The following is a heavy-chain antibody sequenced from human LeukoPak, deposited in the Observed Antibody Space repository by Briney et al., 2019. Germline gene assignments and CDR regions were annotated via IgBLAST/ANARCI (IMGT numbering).Heavy chain of an antibody. J-gene: IGHJ4*02. V-gene: IGHV3-74*01. CDR2: INSDGSST. D-gene: IGHD6-13*01. CDR3: ARIQWVAAAEGAPLDY. Sequence: GGSLRLSCAASGFTFSSYWMHWVRQAPGKGLVWVSRINSDGSSTSYADSVKGRFTISRDNAKNTLYLQMNSLRAEDTAVYYCARIQWVAAAEGAPLDYWGQGTLVTVSS. CDR1: GFTFSSYW.